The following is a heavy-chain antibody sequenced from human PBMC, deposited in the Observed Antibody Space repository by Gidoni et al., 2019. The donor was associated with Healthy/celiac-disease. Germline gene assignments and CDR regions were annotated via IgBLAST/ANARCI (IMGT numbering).Heavy chain of an antibody. CDR1: GFTFSSYS. CDR2: ISSSRRYI. J-gene: IGHJ4*02. D-gene: IGHD3-3*01. Sequence: EVQLVESGGGLVKPGGSLRLYCAASGFTFSSYSMNWVRQAPGKGLELVSSISSSRRYIYYADSVKGRFTISRDNAKNSLYLQMNSLRAEDTAVYYCARGTAYDFSSGYWGQGTLVTVSS. V-gene: IGHV3-21*01. CDR3: ARGTAYDFSSGY.